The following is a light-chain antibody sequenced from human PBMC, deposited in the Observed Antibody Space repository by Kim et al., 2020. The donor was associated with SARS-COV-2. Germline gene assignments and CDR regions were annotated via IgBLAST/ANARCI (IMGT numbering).Light chain of an antibody. J-gene: IGKJ1*01. Sequence: SPGEGATLSCRASESVSTRKVAWYQQKPGQAPRLLIYVASNRATGIPDRFSGSGSGTDFTLTISRLEPEDFAMYYCQQDISAPLTFGQGTKVDIK. CDR3: QQDISAPLT. CDR2: VAS. V-gene: IGKV3-20*01. CDR1: ESVSTRK.